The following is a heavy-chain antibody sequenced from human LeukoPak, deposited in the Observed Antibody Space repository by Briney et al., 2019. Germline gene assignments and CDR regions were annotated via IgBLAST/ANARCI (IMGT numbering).Heavy chain of an antibody. V-gene: IGHV3-7*01. D-gene: IGHD5-12*01. CDR2: IKQDGSDK. CDR3: ARGGGYSGYVRDAFDI. Sequence: GDSLRLSCAASGFTFTKYWMTWVRQAPGKGLEWVGNIKQDGSDKNYMDSVKGRFTISRDNTKNSVYLQMSSLRAEDTAVYYCARGGGYSGYVRDAFDIWGQGTTVTVSS. CDR1: GFTFTKYW. J-gene: IGHJ3*02.